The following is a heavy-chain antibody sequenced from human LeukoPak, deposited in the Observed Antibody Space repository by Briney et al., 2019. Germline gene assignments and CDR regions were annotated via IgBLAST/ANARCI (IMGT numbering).Heavy chain of an antibody. J-gene: IGHJ6*04. CDR2: INHSGST. D-gene: IGHD2-2*01. CDR1: GGSFSGYY. Sequence: PSETLSLTCAVYGGSFSGYYWSWIRQPPGKGLEWIGEINHSGSTNYNPSLKSRVTISVDTSKNQFSLKLSSVTAADTAVYYCARYCSSTSCSPNGMDVWAKGPRSPSPQ. CDR3: ARYCSSTSCSPNGMDV. V-gene: IGHV4-34*01.